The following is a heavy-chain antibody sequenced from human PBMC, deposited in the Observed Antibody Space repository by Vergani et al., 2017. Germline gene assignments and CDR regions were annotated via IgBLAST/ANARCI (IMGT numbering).Heavy chain of an antibody. D-gene: IGHD3-16*01. Sequence: QVQLVQSGAEVKKPGASVTVFCKASGYTFTSHGISWVRQAPGQGLEWMGWISAYNGNKNYAQKLQGRVTMTRDTSTSTAYMKLRSLRSDDTAVYYCARYPFPLNYAYYFDYWGQGTLVTVSS. CDR3: ARYPFPLNYAYYFDY. CDR2: ISAYNGNK. J-gene: IGHJ4*02. V-gene: IGHV1-18*01. CDR1: GYTFTSHG.